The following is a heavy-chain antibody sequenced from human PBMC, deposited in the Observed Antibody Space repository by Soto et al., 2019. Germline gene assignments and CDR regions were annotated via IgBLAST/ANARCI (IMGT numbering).Heavy chain of an antibody. CDR3: TRQLPEVNYYYHMDV. D-gene: IGHD2-2*01. J-gene: IGHJ6*03. CDR1: GFSFGDYA. V-gene: IGHV3-49*03. CDR2: IRSKAYGGTT. Sequence: GGSLRLSCTASGFSFGDYAMSWFRQAPGKGLEWVGFIRSKAYGGTTEYAASVKGRFTISRDDSKSIAYLQMNSLKTEDTAVYYCTRQLPEVNYYYHMDVWGKGTTVTVSS.